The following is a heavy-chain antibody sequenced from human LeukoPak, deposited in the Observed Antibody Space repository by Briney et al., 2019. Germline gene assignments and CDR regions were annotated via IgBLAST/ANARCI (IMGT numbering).Heavy chain of an antibody. D-gene: IGHD6-19*01. CDR2: INHSGST. V-gene: IGHV4-34*01. J-gene: IGHJ5*02. Sequence: PSETLSLTCAVYGGSFSGYYWTWIRQPPGKGLEWIGEINHSGSTNYNPSLKSRVTISVDTSKNQFSLTLTSVTAADTAVYYCARGYSSGFNWFDPWGQGTLVTVSS. CDR1: GGSFSGYY. CDR3: ARGYSSGFNWFDP.